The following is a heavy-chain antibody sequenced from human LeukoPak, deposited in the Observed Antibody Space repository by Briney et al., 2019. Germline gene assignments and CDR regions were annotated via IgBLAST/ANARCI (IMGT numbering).Heavy chain of an antibody. J-gene: IGHJ4*02. Sequence: SETLSLTCTVSGYSISSGYYWGWIRQPPGKGLDWIGNIYYSGSTNFNPSLKSRVTISVDTSKNQFSLKLSSVTAADTAIYYCARYDTGGYYSYFDYWGQGTLVTVSS. V-gene: IGHV4-38-2*02. CDR2: IYYSGST. D-gene: IGHD3-22*01. CDR1: GYSISSGYY. CDR3: ARYDTGGYYSYFDY.